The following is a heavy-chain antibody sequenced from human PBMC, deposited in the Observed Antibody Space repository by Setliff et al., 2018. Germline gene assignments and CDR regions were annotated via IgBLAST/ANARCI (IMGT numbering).Heavy chain of an antibody. V-gene: IGHV1-69*10. Sequence: ASVKVSCKASGGTFNTYGLSWVRQAPGQGLEWMGGIIPILGIANYAQKFQGRVTITADKSTSTAYMELSSLRSEDTAVYYCARGPGWRRDAFDIWGQGTMVTVSS. CDR2: IIPILGIA. CDR3: ARGPGWRRDAFDI. D-gene: IGHD2-15*01. CDR1: GGTFNTYG. J-gene: IGHJ3*02.